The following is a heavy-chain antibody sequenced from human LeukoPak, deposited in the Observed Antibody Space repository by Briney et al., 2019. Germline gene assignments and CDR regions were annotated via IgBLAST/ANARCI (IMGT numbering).Heavy chain of an antibody. V-gene: IGHV6-1*01. CDR2: TYYRSKWSY. J-gene: IGHJ4*02. CDR3: ARSRGAIVDY. CDR1: GDSVSSNSAA. Sequence: SQTLSLTCAISGDSVSSNSAAWTWIRQSPSRGLERLGRTYYRSKWSYDYAVSVESLISINPDTSKNQFSLQLNSVTPEDTAVYYCARSRGAIVDYWGQGTLVTVPS.